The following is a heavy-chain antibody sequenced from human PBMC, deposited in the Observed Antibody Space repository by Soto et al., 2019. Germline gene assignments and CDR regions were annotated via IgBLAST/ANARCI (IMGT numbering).Heavy chain of an antibody. CDR3: AKGQIPGSTGSPGYFDS. V-gene: IGHV3-30*18. J-gene: IGHJ4*02. CDR2: VSYDGSRQ. CDR1: GFTFRTYG. D-gene: IGHD2-2*03. Sequence: LRLSCAASGFTFRTYGMHWVRQAPGKGLEWVAVVSYDGSRQYYRESVRGRFIISRDNSKNTLSLQMNSLRPEDTSVYFCAKGQIPGSTGSPGYFDSWGQGAVVTVSS.